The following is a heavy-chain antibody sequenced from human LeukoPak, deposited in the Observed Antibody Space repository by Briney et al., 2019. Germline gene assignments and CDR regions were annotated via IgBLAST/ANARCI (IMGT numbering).Heavy chain of an antibody. J-gene: IGHJ6*03. CDR2: ISSSSSSYI. CDR1: GFTFSSYS. CDR3: AREPHSSSPDYMDV. Sequence: GGSLRLSCAASGFTFSSYSMNWVRQAPGKGLEWVSSISSSSSSYIYYADSVKGRFTISRDNAKNSLYLQMNSLRAEDTAVYYCAREPHSSSPDYMDVWGKGTTVTVSS. D-gene: IGHD6-13*01. V-gene: IGHV3-21*01.